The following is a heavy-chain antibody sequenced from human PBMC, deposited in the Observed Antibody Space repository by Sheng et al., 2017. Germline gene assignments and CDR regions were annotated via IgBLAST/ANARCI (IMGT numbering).Heavy chain of an antibody. D-gene: IGHD6-19*01. Sequence: EVQLVETGGGLIQPGGSLRLSCAASGFTVSSNYMSWVRQAPGKGLEWVSVIYSGGSTYYADSVKGRFTISRDNSKNTLYLQMNSLRAEDTAVYYCARGIPYSSGWYWFSYWGQGTLVTVSS. V-gene: IGHV3-53*02. CDR1: GFTVSSNY. J-gene: IGHJ4*02. CDR2: IYSGGST. CDR3: ARGIPYSSGWYWFSY.